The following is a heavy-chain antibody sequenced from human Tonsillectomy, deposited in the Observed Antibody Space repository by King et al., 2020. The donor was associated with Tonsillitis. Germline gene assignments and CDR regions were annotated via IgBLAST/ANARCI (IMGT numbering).Heavy chain of an antibody. J-gene: IGHJ3*02. Sequence: VQLVESGGGLVKPGGSLRLSCAASGFTFSSYSMNWVRQAPGKGLEWVSSISSSSRYIYYADSGKGRFTISRDNAKNSLYLQMNSLRAEDTAVYYCASHLSHDAFDIWGQGTMVTVSS. CDR1: GFTFSSYS. CDR2: ISSSSRYI. CDR3: ASHLSHDAFDI. V-gene: IGHV3-21*01.